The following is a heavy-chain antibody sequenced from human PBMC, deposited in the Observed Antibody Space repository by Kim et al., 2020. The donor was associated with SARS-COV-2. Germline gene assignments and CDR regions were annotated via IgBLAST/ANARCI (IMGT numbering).Heavy chain of an antibody. CDR1: GGFLSGYS. D-gene: IGHD2-2*01. J-gene: IGHJ3*02. CDR2: ITHSGGT. CDR3: SSGHLVVVPAPILGI. V-gene: IGHV4-34*01. Sequence: SETLSLTCAVYGGFLSGYSWNWIRHPHGKGMERIGEITHSGGTNYSPSLKIRVTMSMDMYKNQFSLWLRSVTAAATAVSYCSSGHLVVVPAPILGIW.